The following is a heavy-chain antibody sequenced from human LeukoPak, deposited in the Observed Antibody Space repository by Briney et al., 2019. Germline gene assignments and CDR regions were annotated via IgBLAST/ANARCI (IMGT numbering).Heavy chain of an antibody. CDR2: ISGSGDST. Sequence: GGSLRLSCAASGFTFRSYAMSWVRQAPGKGLEWVSAISGSGDSTYYAGSVKGRFTISRDNSQNTLYLQMNSLRVEDTAVYYCANVYDTSGVRGNYWGQGTLVTVST. CDR3: ANVYDTSGVRGNY. V-gene: IGHV3-23*01. J-gene: IGHJ4*02. D-gene: IGHD3-22*01. CDR1: GFTFRSYA.